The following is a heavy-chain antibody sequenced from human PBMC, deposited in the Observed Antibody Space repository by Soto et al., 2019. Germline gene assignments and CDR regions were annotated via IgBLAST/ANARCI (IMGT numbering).Heavy chain of an antibody. J-gene: IGHJ3*02. D-gene: IGHD1-1*01. Sequence: QVQLQQWGAGLLKPSETLSLTCAVFGGSVNSGNYYWSWIRQPPGKGLEWIGEMSHSGGTHFNPSLTTRVTISVATSKTQFSLNMSSVTAADTALYYCARVERGTATTVVDAFDIWGPGTMVTVAS. CDR3: ARVERGTATTVVDAFDI. CDR2: MSHSGGT. V-gene: IGHV4-34*01. CDR1: GGSVNSGNYY.